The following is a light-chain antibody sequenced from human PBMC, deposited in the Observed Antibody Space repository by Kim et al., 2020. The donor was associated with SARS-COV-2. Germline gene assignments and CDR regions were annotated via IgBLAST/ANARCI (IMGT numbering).Light chain of an antibody. CDR3: AAWDGSLNAVV. V-gene: IGLV1-44*01. CDR2: SDN. Sequence: QSVLTQPPSASGTPGQRVTFSCSGSSSNIGGNTVNWYQQLPGTAPKLLIYSDNLRPSGVPDRFSGSTSGTSSSLAISGLQSDDEADYYCAAWDGSLNAVVFGGGTQLTVL. J-gene: IGLJ2*01. CDR1: SSNIGGNT.